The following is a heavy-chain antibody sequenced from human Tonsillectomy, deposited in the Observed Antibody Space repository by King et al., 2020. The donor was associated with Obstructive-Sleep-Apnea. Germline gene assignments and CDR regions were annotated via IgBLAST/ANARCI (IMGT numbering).Heavy chain of an antibody. CDR2: IFPGDSDT. V-gene: IGHV5-51*01. CDR3: ARPIGYCASISCSDAFDI. Sequence: VQLVESGAEVKKPGESLKISCQASGYSFITHWIGWVRQIPGKGLEWMGTIFPGDSDTRYRPSLQGRVTISADKSISTAYLQWSSLKASDTGIYYCARPIGYCASISCSDAFDIWGQGTTVTVSS. CDR1: GYSFITHW. D-gene: IGHD2-2*01. J-gene: IGHJ3*02.